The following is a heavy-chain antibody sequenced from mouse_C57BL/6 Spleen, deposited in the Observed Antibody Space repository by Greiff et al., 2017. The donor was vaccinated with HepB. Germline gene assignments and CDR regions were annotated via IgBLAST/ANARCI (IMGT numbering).Heavy chain of an antibody. Sequence: QVHVKQSGAELARPGASVKLSCKASGYTFTSYGISWVKQRTGQGLEWIGEIYPRSGNTYYNEKFKGKATLTADKSSSTAYMELRSLTSEDSAVYFCARQGVPSWGYYAMDYWGQGTSVTVSS. CDR3: ARQGVPSWGYYAMDY. V-gene: IGHV1-81*01. CDR2: IYPRSGNT. J-gene: IGHJ4*01. CDR1: GYTFTSYG. D-gene: IGHD2-14*01.